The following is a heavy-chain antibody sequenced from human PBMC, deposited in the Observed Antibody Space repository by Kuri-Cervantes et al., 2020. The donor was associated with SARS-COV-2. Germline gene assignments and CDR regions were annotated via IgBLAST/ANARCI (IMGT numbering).Heavy chain of an antibody. V-gene: IGHV3-30-3*01. J-gene: IGHJ4*02. CDR1: GFTFSGCA. CDR3: ERDRGGVQDI. Sequence: GGSLRLSCTASGFTFSGCAMHWVRLAPVKGLEWMAVISHDGINKYYAESVKGRFNISRENFKNTVYRRMTSLGPDETAVYYCERDRGGVQDIWGQGSLVTVSS. D-gene: IGHD2-8*01. CDR2: ISHDGINK.